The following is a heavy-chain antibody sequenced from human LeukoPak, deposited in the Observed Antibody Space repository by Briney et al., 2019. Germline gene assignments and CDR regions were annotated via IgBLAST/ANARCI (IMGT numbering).Heavy chain of an antibody. CDR2: IGSSSSYI. V-gene: IGHV3-21*01. Sequence: PGGSLRLSCAASGFTFSSYEMNWVRQAPGKGLEWVSSIGSSSSYIYYADSGKGRFTISRDNAKNSLYLQMNSLRAEDTAVYYCARGASHLGYWGQGTLVTVSS. J-gene: IGHJ4*02. CDR3: ARGASHLGY. CDR1: GFTFSSYE.